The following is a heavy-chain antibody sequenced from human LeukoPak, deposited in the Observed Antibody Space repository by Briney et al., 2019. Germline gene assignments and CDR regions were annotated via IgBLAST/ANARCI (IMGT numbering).Heavy chain of an antibody. V-gene: IGHV4-59*01. CDR1: GGSISSYY. Sequence: PSETLSLTCTVSGGSISSYYWSWIRQPPGKGLEWIGYIYYSGSTNYNPSLKSRVTISVDTSKNQFSLKLSSVTAADTAVYYCARRISNLFDPWGQGTLVTVSS. CDR3: ARRISNLFDP. J-gene: IGHJ5*02. CDR2: IYYSGST.